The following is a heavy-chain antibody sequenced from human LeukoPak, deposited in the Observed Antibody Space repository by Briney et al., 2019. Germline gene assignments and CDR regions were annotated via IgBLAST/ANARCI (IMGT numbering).Heavy chain of an antibody. CDR3: AKGAYCSGGSCYLGDLDY. J-gene: IGHJ4*02. V-gene: IGHV3-23*01. CDR2: ISGSGGNT. CDR1: GFTFTNHW. Sequence: GGSLRLSCVTSGFTFTNHWMSWVRQAPGKGLEWVSVISGSGGNTYYADSVKGRFTISRDNSKDTLYLQMNSLRAEDTAVYYCAKGAYCSGGSCYLGDLDYWGQGTLVTVSS. D-gene: IGHD2-15*01.